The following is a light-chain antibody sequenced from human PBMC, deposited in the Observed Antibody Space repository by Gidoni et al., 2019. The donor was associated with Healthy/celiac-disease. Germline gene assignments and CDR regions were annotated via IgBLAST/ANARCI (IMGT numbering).Light chain of an antibody. V-gene: IGKV4-1*01. J-gene: IGKJ4*01. CDR2: WAS. CDR1: HSVLYSSNNKNC. Sequence: DSVITQSPDSQAESLGERGTITCKYRHSVLYSSNNKNCLAWYQQKPGQPPKLLIYWASTRESGVPDRFSGSGSWTDFTLTISSLQAEDVAVYYCQQYYSTPLTFGGGTKVEIK. CDR3: QQYYSTPLT.